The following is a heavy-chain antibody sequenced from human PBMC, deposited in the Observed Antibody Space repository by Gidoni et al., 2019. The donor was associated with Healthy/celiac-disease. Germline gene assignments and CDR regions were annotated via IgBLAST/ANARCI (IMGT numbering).Heavy chain of an antibody. J-gene: IGHJ4*02. CDR2: ISYDGSNK. D-gene: IGHD3-10*01. V-gene: IGHV3-30-3*01. CDR3: ARLETYGSGSYYNYFDY. CDR1: AFTSSRYA. Sequence: QVQLVESGGGVVQPGRSLSLSCAASAFTSSRYAMHCVRQAPRARLEGRQAPGKGLEWVAVISYDGSNKCYADSVKGRFTISRDNSKNTLYLQMNSLRAEDTAVYYCARLETYGSGSYYNYFDYWGQGTLVTVSS.